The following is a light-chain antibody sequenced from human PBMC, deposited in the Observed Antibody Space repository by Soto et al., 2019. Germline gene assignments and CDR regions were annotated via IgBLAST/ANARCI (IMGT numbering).Light chain of an antibody. Sequence: EIVLTQSPATLSLSPGERATLSCRASQTFSTYLAWYQQKPGQAPRLLIYDTSNRATGVPARFSGSGSGTDFTLTISSHEPEDFGVYYCQQRSIWPPECTFGQGTKLEIK. CDR3: QQRSIWPPECT. V-gene: IGKV3-11*01. CDR2: DTS. J-gene: IGKJ2*02. CDR1: QTFSTY.